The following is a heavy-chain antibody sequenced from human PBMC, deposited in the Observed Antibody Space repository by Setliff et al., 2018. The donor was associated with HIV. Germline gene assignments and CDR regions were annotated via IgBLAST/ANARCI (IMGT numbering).Heavy chain of an antibody. D-gene: IGHD1-20*01. CDR2: FYTSGNT. J-gene: IGHJ6*03. Sequence: SETLSLTCTVSGGSINTYYWSWIRQPAGKGLEWIGRFYTSGNTNYNPSTNYNPSLKSRVTISVDTSKNQFSLKLSSVTAADTAVYYCARGIGTRYNYYMDVWGIGTTVTVSS. V-gene: IGHV4-59*12. CDR3: ARGIGTRYNYYMDV. CDR1: GGSINTYY.